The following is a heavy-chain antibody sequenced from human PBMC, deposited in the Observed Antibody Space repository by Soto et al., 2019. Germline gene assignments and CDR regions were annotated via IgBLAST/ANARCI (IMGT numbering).Heavy chain of an antibody. D-gene: IGHD5-18*01. V-gene: IGHV6-1*01. CDR2: TYYRSKWYN. J-gene: IGHJ4*02. CDR3: AHELDIQLWLKVKWGPFDY. CDR1: GDSVSSNSAA. Sequence: PSQTLSLTCAISGDSVSSNSAAWNWIRQSPSRGLEWLGRTYYRSKWYNDYAVSVKSRITINPDTSKNQFSLQLNSVTPEDTAVYYCAHELDIQLWLKVKWGPFDYWGQGTLVTVSS.